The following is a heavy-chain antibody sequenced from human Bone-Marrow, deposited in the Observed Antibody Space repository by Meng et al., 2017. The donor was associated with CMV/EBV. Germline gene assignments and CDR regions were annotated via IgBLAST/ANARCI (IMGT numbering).Heavy chain of an antibody. CDR1: GFTFSSYA. CDR2: ISGSGGST. Sequence: ETLSLTCAASGFTFSSYAMSWVRQAPGKGLEWVSAISGSGGSTYYADSVKGRFTISRDNSKNTLYLQMNSLRAEDTAVYYCAKELEVGATTMSFDYWGQGTLVTVSS. CDR3: AKELEVGATTMSFDY. J-gene: IGHJ4*02. V-gene: IGHV3-23*01. D-gene: IGHD1-26*01.